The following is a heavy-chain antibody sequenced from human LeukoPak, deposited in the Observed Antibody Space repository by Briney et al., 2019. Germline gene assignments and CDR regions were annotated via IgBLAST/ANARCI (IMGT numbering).Heavy chain of an antibody. CDR2: INHSGST. D-gene: IGHD2-2*01. CDR3: ARRVVVPAAPYYFDY. Sequence: SETLSLTCAVYGGSFSGYYWSWIRQPPGKGLEWIGEINHSGSTNYNPSLKSRVTISVDTSKNQFSLKLSSVTAEDTAVYYCARRVVVPAAPYYFDYWGQGTLVTVSS. J-gene: IGHJ4*02. V-gene: IGHV4-34*01. CDR1: GGSFSGYY.